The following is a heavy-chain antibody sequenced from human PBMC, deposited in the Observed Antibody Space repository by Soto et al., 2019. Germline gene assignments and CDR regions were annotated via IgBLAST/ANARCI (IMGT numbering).Heavy chain of an antibody. CDR1: GFSFSTYG. CDR2: IWPDRSKK. J-gene: IGHJ6*01. Sequence: QVYLVESGGSVVQPGRSLRLSCAASGFSFSTYGIHWVRQAPGKGLEWVAVIWPDRSKKYYLDSVKGRFSIARDNSKNTVYLQMNSLRAEDTAVYYCARDRGRRVVAVAGWTGYYGMDVWGQGTTVTVSS. CDR3: ARDRGRRVVAVAGWTGYYGMDV. V-gene: IGHV3-33*01. D-gene: IGHD6-19*01.